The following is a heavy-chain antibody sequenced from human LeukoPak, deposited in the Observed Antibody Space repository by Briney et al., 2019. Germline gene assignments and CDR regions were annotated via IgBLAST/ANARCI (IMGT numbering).Heavy chain of an antibody. V-gene: IGHV3-15*01. D-gene: IGHD4-17*01. Sequence: GGSLRLSCAASGFTFSNAWMSWVRQAPGKGLEWVGRIKSKTDGGTTDYAAPVKGRFTISRDDSKNTLYLQMNSLKTEDTAVYYCTTARPGGDYGDSFDYWGQGTLVTVSS. CDR3: TTARPGGDYGDSFDY. CDR1: GFTFSNAW. J-gene: IGHJ4*02. CDR2: IKSKTDGGTT.